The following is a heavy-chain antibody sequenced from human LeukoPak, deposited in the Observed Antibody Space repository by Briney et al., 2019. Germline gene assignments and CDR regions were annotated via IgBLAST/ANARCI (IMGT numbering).Heavy chain of an antibody. CDR3: ARTRYYYNSRSYGAPYYFDY. V-gene: IGHV4-39*01. Sequence: SETLSLTCAVSGGSISSSSYYWGWIRQPPGKGLEWIGSIYYSGSTYYNPSLKSRVTISVDTSKNQFSLKLSSVTAADTAVYYCARTRYYYNSRSYGAPYYFDYWGQGTLVTVSS. D-gene: IGHD3-10*01. J-gene: IGHJ4*02. CDR1: GGSISSSSYY. CDR2: IYYSGST.